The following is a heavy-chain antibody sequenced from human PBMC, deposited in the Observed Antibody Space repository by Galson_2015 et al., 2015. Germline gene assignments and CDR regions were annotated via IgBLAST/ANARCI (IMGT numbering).Heavy chain of an antibody. V-gene: IGHV1-69*13. D-gene: IGHD1-26*01. CDR2: IIPIFGTA. Sequence: SVKVSCKASGGTFSSYAISWVRQAPGQGLEWMGGIIPIFGTANYAQKFQGRVTITADESTSTAYMELSSLRFEDTAVYYCARRGELLAGDYYMDVWGKGTTVTVSS. J-gene: IGHJ6*03. CDR1: GGTFSSYA. CDR3: ARRGELLAGDYYMDV.